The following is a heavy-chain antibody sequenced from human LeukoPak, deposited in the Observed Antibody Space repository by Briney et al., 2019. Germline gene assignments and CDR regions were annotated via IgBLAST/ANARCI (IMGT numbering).Heavy chain of an antibody. D-gene: IGHD1-14*01. CDR1: GFTFSSYS. CDR2: ISSSSSYI. V-gene: IGHV3-21*04. Sequence: GGSLRLSCAASGFTFSSYSMNWVGQAPGKGLEWGSSISSSSSYIYYADSVKGRFTISRDISKNTLYLQMNRLRPEDTAVYYCPGDSHLQPRNGFDLCGQGTVATVSS. CDR3: PGDSHLQPRNGFDL. J-gene: IGHJ3*01.